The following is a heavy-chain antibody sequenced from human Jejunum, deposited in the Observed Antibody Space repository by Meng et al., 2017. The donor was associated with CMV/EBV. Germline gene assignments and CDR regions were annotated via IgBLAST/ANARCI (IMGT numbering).Heavy chain of an antibody. D-gene: IGHD5-18*01. CDR2: IHSSGTT. CDR3: ARDRGNTYGYELAY. J-gene: IGHJ4*02. V-gene: IGHV4-59*01. Sequence: SGGSISNYDWGWTRQAPGKGLEWIAEIHSSGTTSDNPALKSRVSMSLDTSKNRFTLKLTSVTAADTAVYYCARDRGNTYGYELAYWGQGTLVTVSS. CDR1: GGSISNYD.